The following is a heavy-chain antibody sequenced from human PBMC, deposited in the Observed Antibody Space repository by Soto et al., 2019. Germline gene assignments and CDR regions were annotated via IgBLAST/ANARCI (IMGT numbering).Heavy chain of an antibody. CDR3: ARERSYYDFWSGYYGAFDI. D-gene: IGHD3-3*01. Sequence: GGSLRLSCAASGFTFSSYGMHWVRQAPGKGLEWVAVIWYDGSNKYYADSVKGRFTISRDNSKNTLYLQMNSLRAEDTAVYYCARERSYYDFWSGYYGAFDIWGQGTMVTVSS. CDR1: GFTFSSYG. CDR2: IWYDGSNK. J-gene: IGHJ3*02. V-gene: IGHV3-33*01.